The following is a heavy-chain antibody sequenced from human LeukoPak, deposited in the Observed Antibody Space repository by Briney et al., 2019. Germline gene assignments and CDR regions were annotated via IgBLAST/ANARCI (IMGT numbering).Heavy chain of an antibody. Sequence: SETLSLTCAVYGGSFSGYYWSGIRQPPGKGLEWIGEINHSGSTNYNPSLKSRVTISVDTSKNQFSLKLSSVTAADTAVYYCGRRWLSNGYFDYWGQGTLVTVSS. CDR2: INHSGST. D-gene: IGHD6-19*01. CDR3: GRRWLSNGYFDY. CDR1: GGSFSGYY. V-gene: IGHV4-34*01. J-gene: IGHJ4*02.